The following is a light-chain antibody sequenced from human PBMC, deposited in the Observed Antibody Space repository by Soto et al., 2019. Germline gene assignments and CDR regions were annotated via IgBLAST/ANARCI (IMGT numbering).Light chain of an antibody. V-gene: IGKV1-5*03. J-gene: IGKJ1*01. CDR2: KAS. CDR3: QQYNSYWT. Sequence: DIHMTQSPSTPSASVGDRVTITCRASQSISSWLAWYQQKPGKAPKLLIYKASSLQIGVPSRFSGSGSGTEFTLTISSLQPDDFATYYCQQYNSYWTFGQGTKVDI. CDR1: QSISSW.